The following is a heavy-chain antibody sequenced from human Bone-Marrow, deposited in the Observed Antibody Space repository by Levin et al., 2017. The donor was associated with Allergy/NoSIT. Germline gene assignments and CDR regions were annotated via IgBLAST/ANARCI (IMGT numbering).Heavy chain of an antibody. J-gene: IGHJ4*02. Sequence: GGSLRLSCAASGFTFSNYGMHWVRQAPGKGLEWVAVIWFDGGNKHYADSVKGRVTISRDNSKNTLYLQMNSLRAEDTAVYFCAQVCRPHCSGANCYGPADYWGEGSLVTVSS. CDR1: GFTFSNYG. V-gene: IGHV3-33*06. CDR2: IWFDGGNK. CDR3: AQVCRPHCSGANCYGPADY. D-gene: IGHD2-15*01.